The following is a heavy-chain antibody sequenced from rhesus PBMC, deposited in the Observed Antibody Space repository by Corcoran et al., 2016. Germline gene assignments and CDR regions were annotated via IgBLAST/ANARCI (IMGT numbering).Heavy chain of an antibody. CDR1: GASILSGYA. CDR2: IGG. D-gene: IGHD1-26*01. CDR3: ASGLNYGAPNFGLDS. V-gene: IGHV4-127*01. J-gene: IGHJ6*01. Sequence: QVQLKESGPGLVTPSETLSLTCTVSGASILSGYAWSWVRHPPGKGLEWIGYIGGYYNPSLKSRVTISKDTSKNQFSLNLTSVTAADTAVYYCASGLNYGAPNFGLDSWGQGVVVTVSS.